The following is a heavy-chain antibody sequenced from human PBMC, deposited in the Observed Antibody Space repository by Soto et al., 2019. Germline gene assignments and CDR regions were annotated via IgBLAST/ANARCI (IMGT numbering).Heavy chain of an antibody. CDR3: ARVLGGMATVPFDY. V-gene: IGHV3-30-3*01. D-gene: IGHD4-4*01. Sequence: GGALRLSSAASGFTFSSYAMHWVRQAPGTGLEWVAVISYEGSNKYYADSVKGRITISRDNSKNTLYLQMNSLRTEDAAVYYCARVLGGMATVPFDYWGQGTLVTVSS. CDR2: ISYEGSNK. J-gene: IGHJ4*02. CDR1: GFTFSSYA.